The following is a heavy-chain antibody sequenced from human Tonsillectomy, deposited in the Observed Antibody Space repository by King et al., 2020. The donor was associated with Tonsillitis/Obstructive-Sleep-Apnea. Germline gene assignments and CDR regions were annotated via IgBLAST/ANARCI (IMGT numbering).Heavy chain of an antibody. V-gene: IGHV1-18*01. CDR2: ISAYNGNT. CDR3: ARGVGGYDFWSGFYYMDV. D-gene: IGHD3-3*01. Sequence: QLVQSGAEVKKPGASVKVSCKASGYTFTSYGISWVRQAPGQGLEWMGWISAYNGNTNYAQKLQGRVTMTTDTSTSTAYMELRSLRSDDTAVYYCARGVGGYDFWSGFYYMDVWGKGTTVTVSS. J-gene: IGHJ6*03. CDR1: GYTFTSYG.